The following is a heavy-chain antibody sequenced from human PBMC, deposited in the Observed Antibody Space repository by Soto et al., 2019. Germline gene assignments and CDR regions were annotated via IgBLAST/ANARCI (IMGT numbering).Heavy chain of an antibody. J-gene: IGHJ6*02. V-gene: IGHV1-69*13. CDR1: GGTFSSDA. CDR3: ARDVPSWAPYYYGSGTQTRYGMDV. Sequence: SLKGSCKASGGTFSSDASSWGRQAPGQGLEWMGGIIPIFGTANYAQKFLGRVTITADESTSTAYMELSSLRSEDTAVYYCARDVPSWAPYYYGSGTQTRYGMDVWGQGTTVTVSS. CDR2: IIPIFGTA. D-gene: IGHD3-10*01.